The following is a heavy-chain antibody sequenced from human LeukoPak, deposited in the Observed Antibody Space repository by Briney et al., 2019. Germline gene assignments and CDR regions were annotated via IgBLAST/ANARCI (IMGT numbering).Heavy chain of an antibody. CDR3: ARNTGYSSGWYLAYYYYGMDV. D-gene: IGHD6-19*01. CDR1: GGSISSGSYY. J-gene: IGHJ6*02. V-gene: IGHV4-39*07. Sequence: SETLSLTCTVSGGSISSGSYYWSWIRQPPGKELEWIGSIYYSGSTYYNPSLKSRVTISVDTSKNQFSLKLSSVTAADTAVYYCARNTGYSSGWYLAYYYYGMDVWGQGTTVTVSS. CDR2: IYYSGST.